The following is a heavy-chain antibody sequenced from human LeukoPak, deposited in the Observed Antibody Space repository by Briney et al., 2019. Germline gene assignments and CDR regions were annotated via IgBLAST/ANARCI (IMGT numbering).Heavy chain of an antibody. Sequence: ASVKVSCKASGYTFTSYYLHWVRQAPGQGLEWMGIINPSGGSTSYAQKFQGRVTMTRDTSTSTVYMELSSLRSEDTAVYYCARVRSELGWFDPWGQGTLVTVSS. CDR2: INPSGGST. J-gene: IGHJ5*02. V-gene: IGHV1-46*01. D-gene: IGHD2-15*01. CDR3: ARVRSELGWFDP. CDR1: GYTFTSYY.